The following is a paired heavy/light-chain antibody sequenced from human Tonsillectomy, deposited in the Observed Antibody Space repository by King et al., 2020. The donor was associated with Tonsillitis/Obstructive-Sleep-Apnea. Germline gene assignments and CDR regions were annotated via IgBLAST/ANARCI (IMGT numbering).Light chain of an antibody. J-gene: IGLJ3*02. CDR2: GKN. Sequence: SSELTQDPAVSVALGQTVTITCQGDSLRSHYASWYQQKPGQAPVVVMYGKNKRPSGIPDRFSGSDSGNTASLTITGAQAEDEADYYCNSRDSSGTHWVFGGGTELTVL. CDR3: NSRDSSGTHWV. CDR1: SLRSHY. V-gene: IGLV3-19*01.
Heavy chain of an antibody. Sequence: EVQLVESGGGLVKPGGSLRLSCAASGFTLNNYTMNWVRQAPGKGLEWVSSITSFTSSIYYADSVKGRFTIFRDNAKNSLYLQMDSLRAEDTAVYYCARVGYSGYDCCWFDPWGQGTLVTVSS. J-gene: IGHJ5*02. V-gene: IGHV3-21*01. CDR2: ITSFTSSI. CDR1: GFTLNNYT. CDR3: ARVGYSGYDCCWFDP. D-gene: IGHD5-12*01.